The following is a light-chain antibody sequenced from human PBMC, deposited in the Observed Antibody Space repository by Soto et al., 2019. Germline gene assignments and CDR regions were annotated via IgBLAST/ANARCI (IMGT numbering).Light chain of an antibody. CDR3: QQYNSYPWT. Sequence: DIQMTQSPSTLSASVGDRVTITCRASQSISSWLAWYQQKPGKAPKLLIYDAYSLESGVPSRFSGSGSGTEFTLTISCLEPDDFATYYCQQYNSYPWTFGQGTKVEIK. CDR2: DAY. J-gene: IGKJ1*01. V-gene: IGKV1-5*01. CDR1: QSISSW.